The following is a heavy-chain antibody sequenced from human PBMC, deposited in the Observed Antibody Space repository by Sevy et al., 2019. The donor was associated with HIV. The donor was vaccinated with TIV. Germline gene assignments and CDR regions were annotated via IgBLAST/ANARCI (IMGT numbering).Heavy chain of an antibody. V-gene: IGHV3-23*01. CDR1: GFTFSSYA. CDR2: ISGSGGST. J-gene: IGHJ4*02. D-gene: IGHD6-6*01. Sequence: GESLKISCAASGFTFSSYAMSWVRQAPGKGLEWVSAISGSGGSTYYADSVKGRFTISRDNSKNTLYLQMNSLRAEDTAVYYCAKDLGIAARPGDYWGQGTLVTVSS. CDR3: AKDLGIAARPGDY.